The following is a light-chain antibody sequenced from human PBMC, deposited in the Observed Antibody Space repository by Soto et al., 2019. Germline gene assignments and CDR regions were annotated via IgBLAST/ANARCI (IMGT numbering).Light chain of an antibody. Sequence: DIQMTQSPSSLSASVGDRVTIICQASQDITNYLNWYQQKPGKAPKLLIYDASNLETGVPSRFSRSGSGTHFSFTISSLQPEDIATYYFQQFDNVPFTFGQGTRLEMK. CDR3: QQFDNVPFT. J-gene: IGKJ5*01. CDR1: QDITNY. V-gene: IGKV1-33*01. CDR2: DAS.